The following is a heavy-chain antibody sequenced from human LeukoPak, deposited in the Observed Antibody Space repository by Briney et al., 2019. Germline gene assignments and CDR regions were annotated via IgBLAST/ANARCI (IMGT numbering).Heavy chain of an antibody. D-gene: IGHD2-15*01. J-gene: IGHJ3*02. CDR1: GGSISSGGYY. Sequence: SETLSLTCTVSGGSISSGGYYWSWIRQPPGKGLEWIGYIYHSGSTYYNPSLKSRVTISVDRSKNQFSLKLSSVTAADTAVYYCASTSSATPSSGAFDIWGQGTMVTVSP. CDR3: ASTSSATPSSGAFDI. V-gene: IGHV4-30-2*01. CDR2: IYHSGST.